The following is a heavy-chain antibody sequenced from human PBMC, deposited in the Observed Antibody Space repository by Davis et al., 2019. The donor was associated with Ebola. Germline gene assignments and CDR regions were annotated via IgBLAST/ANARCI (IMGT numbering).Heavy chain of an antibody. Sequence: GESLKISCAASGFTFSDYYMSWIRQAPGKGLEWVSYISSSSSYTNYADSVKGRFTISRDNAKNSLYLQMNSLRAEDTAVYYCARESYYYDSSGYYNYFDYWGQGTLVTVSS. CDR2: ISSSSSYT. V-gene: IGHV3-11*06. D-gene: IGHD3-22*01. CDR1: GFTFSDYY. J-gene: IGHJ4*02. CDR3: ARESYYYDSSGYYNYFDY.